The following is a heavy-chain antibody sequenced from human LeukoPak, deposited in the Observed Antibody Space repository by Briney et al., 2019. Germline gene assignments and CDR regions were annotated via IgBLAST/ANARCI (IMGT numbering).Heavy chain of an antibody. V-gene: IGHV1-18*01. Sequence: GASVKVSCKDSVHTLIRYGVIGGREAPGQGLEWMGWISVDNGNTNYAQKFQGSVTMTTDTSTGTAYMELRSLRSDNRARYYSARDVRYFKFRGQGTLVTVSS. D-gene: IGHD3-10*01. CDR2: ISVDNGNT. CDR3: ARDVRYFKF. J-gene: IGHJ4*02. CDR1: VHTLIRYG.